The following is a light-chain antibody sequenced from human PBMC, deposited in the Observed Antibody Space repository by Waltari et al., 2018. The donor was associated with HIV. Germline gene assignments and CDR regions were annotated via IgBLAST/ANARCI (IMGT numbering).Light chain of an antibody. J-gene: IGLJ3*02. CDR1: TSNIGTNY. Sequence: QSLLTQPPSASGTPGQRVTLSCSGSTSNIGTNYVYWYQQLPGTAPKLLIYRNNQRPSGVPDRFSGSKSGTSASLAISGLRSEDEADYYCAAWDDRVSGWLFGGGTKLTVL. V-gene: IGLV1-47*01. CDR3: AAWDDRVSGWL. CDR2: RNN.